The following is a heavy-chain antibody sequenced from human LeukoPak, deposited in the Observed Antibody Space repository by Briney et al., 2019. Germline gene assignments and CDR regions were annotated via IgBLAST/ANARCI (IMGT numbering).Heavy chain of an antibody. CDR1: GFKFDDYA. J-gene: IGHJ6*03. Sequence: GGSLRLSGAASGFKFDDYAMHWVRQAPGKGLEWVSGISWNSGSIGYADSVKGRFTISRDNAKNSLSLQMNSLRAEDTALYYCAKDGRQRDRYYNYYYMDVWGKGTTVTVSS. D-gene: IGHD6-25*01. CDR3: AKDGRQRDRYYNYYYMDV. V-gene: IGHV3-9*01. CDR2: ISWNSGSI.